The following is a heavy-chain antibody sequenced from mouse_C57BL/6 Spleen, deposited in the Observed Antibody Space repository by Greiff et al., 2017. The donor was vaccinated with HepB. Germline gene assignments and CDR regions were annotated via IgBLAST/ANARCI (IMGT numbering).Heavy chain of an antibody. CDR2: INPGSGGT. D-gene: IGHD2-5*01. J-gene: IGHJ4*01. Sequence: QVQLQQSGAELVRPGTSVKVSCKASGYAFTNYLIEWVKQRPGRGLEWIGVINPGSGGTNYNEKFKGKATLTADKSSSTAYMQLSSLTSEDSAVYFCARKIAYYSNYYAMDYWGQGTSVTVSS. V-gene: IGHV1-54*01. CDR1: GYAFTNYL. CDR3: ARKIAYYSNYYAMDY.